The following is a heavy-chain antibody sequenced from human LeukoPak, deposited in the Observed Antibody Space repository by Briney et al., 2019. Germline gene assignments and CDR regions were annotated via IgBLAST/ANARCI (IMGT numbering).Heavy chain of an antibody. D-gene: IGHD3-3*01. CDR2: INTDGSST. CDR1: GFTFSTYW. Sequence: TGGSLRLSCAASGFTFSTYWMHWVRQVPGKGLVWVSRINTDGSSTSYADSVKGRFTISRDNAKNTLYLQMNGLRAEDTAVYYCASDYDFWSGLPGYWGQGTLVTVSS. CDR3: ASDYDFWSGLPGY. V-gene: IGHV3-74*01. J-gene: IGHJ4*02.